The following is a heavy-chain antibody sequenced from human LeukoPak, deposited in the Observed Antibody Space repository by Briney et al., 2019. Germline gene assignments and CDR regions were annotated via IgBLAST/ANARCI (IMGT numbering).Heavy chain of an antibody. Sequence: SQTLSLICTVSGGSISSGSYYWSWIRQPAGKGLEWIGRIYTSGSTNYNPSLKSRVTISVDTSKNQFSLKLSSVTAADTAVYYCARDLGYSSSSGNHDAFDIWGQGTMVTVSS. CDR1: GGSISSGSYY. CDR3: ARDLGYSSSSGNHDAFDI. CDR2: IYTSGST. D-gene: IGHD6-6*01. V-gene: IGHV4-61*02. J-gene: IGHJ3*02.